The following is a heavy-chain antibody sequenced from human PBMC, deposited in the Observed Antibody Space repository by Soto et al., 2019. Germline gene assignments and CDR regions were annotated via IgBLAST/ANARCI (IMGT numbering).Heavy chain of an antibody. CDR2: INAYNGNT. Sequence: ASVKVSCKASGYTFTSYGISWVRQAPGQGLEWMGWINAYNGNTNYAQKLQGRVTMTTDTSTSTAYMELRSLRSDDTAVYYCARGGFYDILTGYLRDYYYGMDVWGQGTTVTVSS. V-gene: IGHV1-18*01. J-gene: IGHJ6*02. CDR1: GYTFTSYG. CDR3: ARGGFYDILTGYLRDYYYGMDV. D-gene: IGHD3-9*01.